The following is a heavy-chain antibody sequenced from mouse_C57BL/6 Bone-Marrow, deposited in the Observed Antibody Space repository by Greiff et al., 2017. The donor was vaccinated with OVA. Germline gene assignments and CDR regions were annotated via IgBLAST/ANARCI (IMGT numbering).Heavy chain of an antibody. CDR1: GFSLTSYG. J-gene: IGHJ4*01. CDR2: IWSGGST. Sequence: LQESGPGLVQPSQSLSITCTVSGFSLTSYGVHWVRQSPGKGLEWLGVIWSGGSTDYNAAFISRLSISKDDSKSQVFFKMNSLQADDTAIYYCARTPHYYGSSYDYAMDYWGQGTSVTGSS. V-gene: IGHV2-2*01. D-gene: IGHD1-1*01. CDR3: ARTPHYYGSSYDYAMDY.